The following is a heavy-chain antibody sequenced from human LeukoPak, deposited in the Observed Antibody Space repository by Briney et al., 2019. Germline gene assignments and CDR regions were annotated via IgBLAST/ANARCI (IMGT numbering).Heavy chain of an antibody. V-gene: IGHV3-30*02. CDR3: AKEGVGGSSGSYTGYYFDY. Sequence: PGGSLRLSCAASGFTFSSYGMHWVRQAPGKGLEWVAFIRYDGSNKYYADSVKGRFTISRDNSKNTLYLQMNSLRAEDTAVYYCAKEGVGGSSGSYTGYYFDYWGQGTLVTVSS. J-gene: IGHJ4*02. D-gene: IGHD3-22*01. CDR1: GFTFSSYG. CDR2: IRYDGSNK.